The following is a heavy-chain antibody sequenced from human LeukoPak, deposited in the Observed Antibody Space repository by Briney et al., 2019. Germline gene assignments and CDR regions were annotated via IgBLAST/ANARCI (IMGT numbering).Heavy chain of an antibody. CDR3: ARKYSSSWYIGSFDY. Sequence: SETLSLTCTVSGGSISSYYWSWIRQPAGKGLEWIGRIYTSGSTNYNPSLKSRVTISVDTSKNQFSLKLSSVTAADTAVYYCARKYSSSWYIGSFDYWGQGTLVTVSS. D-gene: IGHD6-13*01. V-gene: IGHV4-4*07. J-gene: IGHJ4*02. CDR1: GGSISSYY. CDR2: IYTSGST.